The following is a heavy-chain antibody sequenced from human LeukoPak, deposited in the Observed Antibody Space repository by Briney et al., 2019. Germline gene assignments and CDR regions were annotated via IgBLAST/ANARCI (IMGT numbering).Heavy chain of an antibody. V-gene: IGHV1-69*13. CDR3: ARNREYCSGGSCYHWFDP. J-gene: IGHJ5*02. CDR1: VGTFSSYA. D-gene: IGHD2-15*01. CDR2: IIPIFGTA. Sequence: SEKVSCKASVGTFSSYAISWVRQAPGQGLEWMGGIIPIFGTANYAQKFQGRVTITADESTSTAYMELSSLRSEDTAVYYCARNREYCSGGSCYHWFDPWGQGTLVTVSS.